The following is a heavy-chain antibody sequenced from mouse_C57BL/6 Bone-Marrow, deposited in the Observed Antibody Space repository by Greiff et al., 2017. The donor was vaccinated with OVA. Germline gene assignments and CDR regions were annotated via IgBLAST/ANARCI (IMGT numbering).Heavy chain of an antibody. CDR1: GYAFTNYL. D-gene: IGHD1-1*01. Sequence: VKLLESGAELVRPGTSVKVSCKASGYAFTNYLIEWVKQRPGQGLEWIGVINPGSGGTNYNEKFKGKATLTADKSSSTAYMQLSSLTSEDSAVYFCARYYGSSTGAMDYWGQGTSVTVSS. V-gene: IGHV1-54*01. CDR3: ARYYGSSTGAMDY. J-gene: IGHJ4*01. CDR2: INPGSGGT.